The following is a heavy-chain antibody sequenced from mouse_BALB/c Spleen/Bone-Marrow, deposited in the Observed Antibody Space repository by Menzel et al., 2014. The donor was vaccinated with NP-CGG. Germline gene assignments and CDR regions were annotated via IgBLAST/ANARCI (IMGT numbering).Heavy chain of an antibody. CDR3: AREVGRGGYFDV. D-gene: IGHD1-1*02. CDR1: GYTFTNYY. CDR2: IYPGNVDT. V-gene: IGHV1S56*01. J-gene: IGHJ1*01. Sequence: VQLQQSGPELVMPGTSVKISCKASGYTFTNYYLHWVKQRPGQGLEWIGWIYPGNVDTKYNEKFKVKATLTADESSSTAYMQLSRLTSEDSAVYFCAREVGRGGYFDVWGAGTTVTVSS.